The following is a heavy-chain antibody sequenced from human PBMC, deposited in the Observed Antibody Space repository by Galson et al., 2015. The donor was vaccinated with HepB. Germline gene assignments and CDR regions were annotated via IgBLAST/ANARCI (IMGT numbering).Heavy chain of an antibody. Sequence: SLRLSCAASGFTFTAYAIHWVRQAPGKGLEWVALVSNDGNNKYYADSVKGRFTISRANSKNTVYLQMNSLRAEDTAIYYCAREEYSSGWYGSGLGNWFDPGGQGTLVTVSS. CDR3: AREEYSSGWYGSGLGNWFDP. D-gene: IGHD6-19*01. V-gene: IGHV3-30*04. CDR1: GFTFTAYA. J-gene: IGHJ5*02. CDR2: VSNDGNNK.